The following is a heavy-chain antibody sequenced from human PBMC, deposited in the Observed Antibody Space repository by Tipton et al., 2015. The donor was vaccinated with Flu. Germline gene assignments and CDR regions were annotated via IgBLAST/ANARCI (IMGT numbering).Heavy chain of an antibody. CDR2: MWSDGGNE. CDR3: ARNYDSSGYNYEVGAFDI. Sequence: QLVQSGGGVVQSGTSLRLSCAASGFTFDYYGMHWVRQAPGRGLQWVAFMWSDGGNEKYADSVKGRFAISRDNAKNTLYLQMNSLRDEDTAVYYCARNYDSSGYNYEVGAFDIWGLGTTVIVSP. J-gene: IGHJ3*02. CDR1: GFTFDYYG. V-gene: IGHV3-33*01. D-gene: IGHD3-22*01.